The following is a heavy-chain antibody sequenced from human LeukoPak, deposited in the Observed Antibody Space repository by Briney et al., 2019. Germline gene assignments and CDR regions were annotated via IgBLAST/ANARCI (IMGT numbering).Heavy chain of an antibody. CDR3: ARRAAAGMDY. CDR2: ISGSGVST. J-gene: IGHJ4*02. D-gene: IGHD6-13*01. V-gene: IGHV3-23*01. Sequence: GGSLRLSCAASGFAFSSYAMNWVRQAPGKGLEWVSMISGSGVSTYYADSVKGRFTISRDSSKITLYLQMNSLRAEDTAVYYCARRAAAGMDYWGQGTLVTVSS. CDR1: GFAFSSYA.